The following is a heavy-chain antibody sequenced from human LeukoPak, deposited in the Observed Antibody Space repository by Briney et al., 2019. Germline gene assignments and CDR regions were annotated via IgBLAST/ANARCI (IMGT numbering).Heavy chain of an antibody. V-gene: IGHV4-38-2*02. CDR3: ARRRDYGDPNNS. Sequence: SETLSLTCTVSGYSISSGYYWGRIRQPPGKGLEWIGSIYYTGRTFYNPSLKSRVTISVDTSKNQFSLKLTSVTAADTAVYYCARRRDYGDPNNSWGQGTLVTVSS. D-gene: IGHD4-17*01. CDR1: GYSISSGYY. CDR2: IYYTGRT. J-gene: IGHJ4*02.